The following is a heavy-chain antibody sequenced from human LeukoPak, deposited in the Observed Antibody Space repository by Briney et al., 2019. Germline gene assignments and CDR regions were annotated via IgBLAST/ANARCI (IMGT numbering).Heavy chain of an antibody. Sequence: SETLSLTCAVSGGSISSGGYSWSWIRQPPGKGLEWIGYIYHSGSTYYNPSLKSRVTISVDRSKNQFSLKLSSVTAADTAVYYCARGVPLFSSWYNDYWGQGTLATVSS. J-gene: IGHJ4*02. V-gene: IGHV4-30-2*01. CDR1: GGSISSGGYS. CDR2: IYHSGST. D-gene: IGHD6-13*01. CDR3: ARGVPLFSSWYNDY.